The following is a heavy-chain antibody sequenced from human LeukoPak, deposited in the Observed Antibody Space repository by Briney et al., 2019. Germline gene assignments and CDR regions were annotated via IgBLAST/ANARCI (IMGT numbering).Heavy chain of an antibody. D-gene: IGHD6-13*01. V-gene: IGHV4-39*07. Sequence: SETLSLTCTVSGGSISSNNYYWGWIRQPPGKGLEWIGSIYYGGYTYYNPSLKSRVTISVDTSKNQFSLKLSSVTAADTAVYYCASPNSSSWYLGYWGQGTLVTVSS. CDR1: GGSISSNNYY. CDR2: IYYGGYT. J-gene: IGHJ4*02. CDR3: ASPNSSSWYLGY.